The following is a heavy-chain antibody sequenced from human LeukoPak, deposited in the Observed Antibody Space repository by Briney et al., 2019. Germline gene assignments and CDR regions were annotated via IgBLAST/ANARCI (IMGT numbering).Heavy chain of an antibody. D-gene: IGHD5-12*01. CDR3: AKEQRGYSGYMVGSCFDP. J-gene: IGHJ5*02. Sequence: PGGSLRLSCAASGFTSGSYSMTWVRQAPGKGLEWVSSISGSGGSTYYADSVKGRFTISRDNSKKTLYLQMNSLRAEDTALYYCAKEQRGYSGYMVGSCFDPWGQGTLVTVSS. CDR1: GFTSGSYS. CDR2: ISGSGGST. V-gene: IGHV3-23*01.